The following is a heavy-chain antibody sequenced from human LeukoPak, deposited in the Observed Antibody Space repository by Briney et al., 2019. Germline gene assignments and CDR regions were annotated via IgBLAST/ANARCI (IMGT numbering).Heavy chain of an antibody. CDR3: ARDLKAAAGTDCGWFDP. V-gene: IGHV4-59*12. CDR2: IYYSGST. Sequence: SETLSLTCTVSGGSISSYYWSWIRQPPGKGLEWIGYIYYSGSTNYNPSLKSRVTISVDTSKNQFSLKLTSVIAADTAVYYCARDLKAAAGTDCGWFDPWGQGTLVTVSS. CDR1: GGSISSYY. D-gene: IGHD6-13*01. J-gene: IGHJ5*02.